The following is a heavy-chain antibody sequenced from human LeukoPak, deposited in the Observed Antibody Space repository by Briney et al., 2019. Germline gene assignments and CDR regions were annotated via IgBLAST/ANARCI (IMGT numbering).Heavy chain of an antibody. CDR2: IIPIFGTA. V-gene: IGHV1-69*06. CDR3: ARDLRGRIVVPAAVAFDI. Sequence: ASVKVSCKASGGTFSSYAISWVRQAPGQGLEWMGGIIPIFGTANYAQKFQGRVTITADKSTSTAYMELSSLRSEDTAVYYCARDLRGRIVVPAAVAFDIWGQGTMVTVSS. J-gene: IGHJ3*02. D-gene: IGHD2-2*01. CDR1: GGTFSSYA.